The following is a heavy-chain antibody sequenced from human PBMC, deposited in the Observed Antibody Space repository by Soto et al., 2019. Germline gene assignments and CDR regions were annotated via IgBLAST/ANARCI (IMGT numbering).Heavy chain of an antibody. V-gene: IGHV1-69*01. CDR1: GGSVTRSA. CDR2: IIPIFGTA. D-gene: IGHD6-19*01. CDR3: ASLSRWQTDYYYYGMDV. J-gene: IGHJ6*02. Sequence: KVARKPCGGSVTRSASSWVGQAPVQVIEWMGGIIPIFGTANYAQKFQGRVTITADESTSTASMELSSLRSEDTAVYYCASLSRWQTDYYYYGMDVWGQGNTVNGS.